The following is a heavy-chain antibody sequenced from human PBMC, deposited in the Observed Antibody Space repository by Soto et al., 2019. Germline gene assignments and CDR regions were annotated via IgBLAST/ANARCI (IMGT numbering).Heavy chain of an antibody. V-gene: IGHV3-9*01. D-gene: IGHD3-9*01. CDR2: ISWNSGGI. Sequence: GGPLRLAWAPCGFSLGEDPMHWVRGGPGKGREWVSGISWNSGGIGYADSVKGRFTISRDNAKNSLYLQMDRLRPEDTALYYCAKSPHDILIGSAFDYWGQGTLVTVSS. CDR3: AKSPHDILIGSAFDY. CDR1: GFSLGEDP. J-gene: IGHJ4*02.